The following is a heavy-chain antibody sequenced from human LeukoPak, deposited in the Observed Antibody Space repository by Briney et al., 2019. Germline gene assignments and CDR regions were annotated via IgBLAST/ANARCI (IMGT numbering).Heavy chain of an antibody. CDR1: GDSVSSNSAA. D-gene: IGHD6-13*01. Sequence: SQTLSLTCAISGDSVSSNSAAWNWIRQSPSRGLEWLGRTYYRSKWYNDYAVSVKSRITINPDTSKNRFSLQLNSVAPEDTAVYYCARDSDIAAAGTGADYYGMDVWGQGTTVTVSS. CDR3: ARDSDIAAAGTGADYYGMDV. V-gene: IGHV6-1*01. CDR2: TYYRSKWYN. J-gene: IGHJ6*02.